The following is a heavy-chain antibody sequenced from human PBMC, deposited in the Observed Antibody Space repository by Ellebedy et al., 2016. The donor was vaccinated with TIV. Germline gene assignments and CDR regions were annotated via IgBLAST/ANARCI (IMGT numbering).Heavy chain of an antibody. CDR2: ISYDGSNK. CDR1: GFTFSSYG. CDR3: ARERDGYNWGDNWFDP. D-gene: IGHD5-24*01. V-gene: IGHV3-30*03. J-gene: IGHJ5*02. Sequence: PGGSLRLSCAASGFTFSSYGMHWVRQAPGKGLEWVAVISYDGSNKYYADSVKGRFTISRDNSKNTLYLQMNSLRAEDTAVYYCARERDGYNWGDNWFDPWGQGTLVTVSS.